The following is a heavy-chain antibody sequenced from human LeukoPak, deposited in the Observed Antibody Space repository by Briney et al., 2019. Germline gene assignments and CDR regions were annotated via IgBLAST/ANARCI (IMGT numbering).Heavy chain of an antibody. CDR2: IYYSGNT. J-gene: IGHJ4*02. V-gene: IGHV4-59*08. D-gene: IGHD3-22*01. CDR1: GGSIIGFY. Sequence: SETLSLTRTVSGGSIIGFYWSWFRQPPGDGMEYIGYIYYSGNTHYSPSLRSRVTISVDTSKNQFSLQLNSVTAADTAVYYCARHNRPIDGSTYYKDYWGQGALVTVSS. CDR3: ARHNRPIDGSTYYKDY.